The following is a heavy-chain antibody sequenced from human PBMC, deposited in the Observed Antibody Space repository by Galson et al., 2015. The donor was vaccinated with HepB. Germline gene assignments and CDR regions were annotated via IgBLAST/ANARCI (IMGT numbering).Heavy chain of an antibody. CDR3: ARDGAAAGTRGGVYYYYYMDV. V-gene: IGHV1-18*01. CDR2: ISAYNGNT. Sequence: SVKVSCKASGYTFTSYGISWVRQAPGQGLEWMGWISAYNGNTNYAQKLQGRVTMTTDTSTSTAYMELRSLRSDDTAVYYCARDGAAAGTRGGVYYYYYMDVWGKGTTVTVSS. J-gene: IGHJ6*03. D-gene: IGHD6-13*01. CDR1: GYTFTSYG.